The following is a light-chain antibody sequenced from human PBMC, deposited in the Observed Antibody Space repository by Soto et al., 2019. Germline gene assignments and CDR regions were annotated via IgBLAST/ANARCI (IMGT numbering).Light chain of an antibody. CDR3: QQYDSLPIT. CDR1: QDISNY. V-gene: IGKV1-33*01. Sequence: DIQMTQSPSSLSASVGDIVTFTFHASQDISNYLSWYQHKVGKAPKLLVYDASDLESGVPGRFSATGSGTHFSLTISGLQPDDFATYYCQQYDSLPITFGQGTRLEIK. CDR2: DAS. J-gene: IGKJ5*01.